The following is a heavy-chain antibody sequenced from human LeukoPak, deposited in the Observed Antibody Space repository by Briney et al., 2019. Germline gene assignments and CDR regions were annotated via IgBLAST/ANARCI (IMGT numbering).Heavy chain of an antibody. CDR3: ARGREVGATSHDAFDI. CDR1: GYTFTSYG. D-gene: IGHD1-26*01. J-gene: IGHJ3*02. V-gene: IGHV1-18*01. CDR2: ISAYNGNT. Sequence: EASVKVSCKASGYTFTSYGISWVRQAPGQGLEWMGWISAYNGNTNYAQKLQGRVTITADKSTSTAYMELSSLRSEDTAVYYCARGREVGATSHDAFDIWGQGTMVTVSS.